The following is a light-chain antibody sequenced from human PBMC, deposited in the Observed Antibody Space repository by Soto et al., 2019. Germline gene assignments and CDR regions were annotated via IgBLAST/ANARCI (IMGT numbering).Light chain of an antibody. CDR3: SSYTARSTWV. Sequence: QSALTQPASVSGSPGQSITISCTGTSSDVGGYNYVSWYQQNPGTSPKLMIYEVSNRPSGVSNRFSGSKSGNTASLIISGLQAEDEGDYYCSSYTARSTWVFGGGTKLTVL. V-gene: IGLV2-14*01. J-gene: IGLJ3*02. CDR2: EVS. CDR1: SSDVGGYNY.